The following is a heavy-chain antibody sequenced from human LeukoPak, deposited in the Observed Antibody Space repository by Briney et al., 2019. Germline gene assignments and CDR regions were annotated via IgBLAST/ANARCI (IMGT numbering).Heavy chain of an antibody. D-gene: IGHD3-10*01. CDR1: GFTFSSDS. Sequence: GGSLRLSCAASGFTFSSDSMNWVRQAPGKGLEWVSSISSSSSYIYYADSVKGRFTISRDNAKNSLYLQMNSLRAEDTAVYYCAREKDYYGSGSLGVFDYWGQGTLVTVSS. CDR3: AREKDYYGSGSLGVFDY. CDR2: ISSSSSYI. V-gene: IGHV3-21*01. J-gene: IGHJ4*02.